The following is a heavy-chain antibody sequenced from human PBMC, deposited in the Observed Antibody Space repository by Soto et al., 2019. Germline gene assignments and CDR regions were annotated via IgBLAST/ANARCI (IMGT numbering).Heavy chain of an antibody. J-gene: IGHJ4*02. V-gene: IGHV3-9*01. CDR2: MSWNRGSI. CDR3: AKDISFGELSAPDH. CDR1: GFTFDDFA. D-gene: IGHD3-16*02. Sequence: VQLVESGGGLVQPGGSLRLSCVASGFTFDDFAMHWVRQAPGKGLEWVSGMSWNRGSIVYADSVKGRFTISRDNAKNSLYLQMNSLRPEDTALYYCAKDISFGELSAPDHWGQGTLVTVSS.